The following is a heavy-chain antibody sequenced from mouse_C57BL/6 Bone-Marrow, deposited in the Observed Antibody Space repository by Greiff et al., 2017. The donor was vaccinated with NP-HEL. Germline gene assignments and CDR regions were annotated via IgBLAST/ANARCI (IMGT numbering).Heavy chain of an antibody. CDR2: LSSGGSYT. CDR3: ARPIYYGYESLMDY. V-gene: IGHV5-6*01. CDR1: GFTFSSYG. J-gene: IGHJ4*01. Sequence: EVQVVESGGDLVKPGGSLKLSCAASGFTFSSYGMSWVRQTPDKRLEWVATLSSGGSYTYYPASVKGRFTISRDNAKNTLYLQMSSLKSEDTAMYYCARPIYYGYESLMDYWGQGTSVTVSS. D-gene: IGHD2-2*01.